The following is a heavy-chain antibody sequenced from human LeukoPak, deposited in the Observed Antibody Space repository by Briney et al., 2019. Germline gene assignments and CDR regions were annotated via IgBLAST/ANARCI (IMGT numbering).Heavy chain of an antibody. J-gene: IGHJ4*02. CDR1: GYSFINYW. CDR3: ARAGSGSYYNFLDC. CDR2: IYPDDSDT. V-gene: IGHV5-51*01. D-gene: IGHD3-10*01. Sequence: GESLKISCKGFGYSFINYWIGWVRQMPGKGLEWMGIIYPDDSDTRYSPSFQGQVTISADKSISTAYLQWSSLKASDTAMYYCARAGSGSYYNFLDCWGQGTLVTVSS.